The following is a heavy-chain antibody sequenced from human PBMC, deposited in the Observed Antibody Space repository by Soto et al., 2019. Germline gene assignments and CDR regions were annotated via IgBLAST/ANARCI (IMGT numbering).Heavy chain of an antibody. J-gene: IGHJ4*02. CDR2: IWYDGSNK. CDR1: GFTFSSYG. CDR3: ARDDSRYDGSGSFPFDY. V-gene: IGHV3-33*01. Sequence: QVQLVESGGGVVQPGRSLRLSCAASGFTFSSYGMHWVRQAPGKGLEWVAVIWYDGSNKWYADSVKGRFTISRDNSKNKLFMRMNSLRAEDTAVYYCARDDSRYDGSGSFPFDYWGQGTLVTVPS. D-gene: IGHD3-10*01.